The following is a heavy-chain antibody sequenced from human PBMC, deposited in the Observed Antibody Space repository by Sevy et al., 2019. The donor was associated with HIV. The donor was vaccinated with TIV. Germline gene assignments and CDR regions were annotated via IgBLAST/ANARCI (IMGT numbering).Heavy chain of an antibody. CDR1: GFTFSDFY. CDR2: ISSSATTI. J-gene: IGHJ4*02. V-gene: IGHV3-11*01. D-gene: IGHD3-16*01. Sequence: GGSLRLSCAASGFTSGFTFSDFYMIWIRQAPGKGLEWVSYISSSATTIYYADSVKGRFTISRDNAKNSVYLQMNSLRAEDTAVYCCARGGWGTSFEKYIDYWGQGTLVTVSS. CDR3: ARGGWGTSFEKYIDY.